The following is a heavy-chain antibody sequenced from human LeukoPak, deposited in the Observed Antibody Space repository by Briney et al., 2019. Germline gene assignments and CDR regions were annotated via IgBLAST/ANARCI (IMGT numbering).Heavy chain of an antibody. CDR3: TRDGSGNYDGSFDI. V-gene: IGHV3-33*01. J-gene: IGHJ3*02. CDR1: GFTFSSYG. D-gene: IGHD3-10*01. Sequence: GGSLRLSCAASGFTFSSYGMHWVRQAPGKGLEWVAVIWYDGRNKYYADSVKGRFTISRDTAKNSLYLQMNSLRGEDTAVYYCTRDGSGNYDGSFDIWGQGTMVTVSS. CDR2: IWYDGRNK.